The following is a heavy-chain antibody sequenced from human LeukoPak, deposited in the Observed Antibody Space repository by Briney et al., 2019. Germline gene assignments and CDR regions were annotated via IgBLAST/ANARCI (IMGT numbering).Heavy chain of an antibody. V-gene: IGHV4-39*01. D-gene: IGHD2-15*01. Sequence: PSETLSLTCTVSGGSISSSSYYWGWIRQPPGKGLEWIGSIYYSGSTYYNPSLKSRVTISVDTSKNQFSLKLSSVTAADTAVYYCARQGSIWWYAWYFDLWGRGTLVTVSS. CDR1: GGSISSSSYY. J-gene: IGHJ2*01. CDR2: IYYSGST. CDR3: ARQGSIWWYAWYFDL.